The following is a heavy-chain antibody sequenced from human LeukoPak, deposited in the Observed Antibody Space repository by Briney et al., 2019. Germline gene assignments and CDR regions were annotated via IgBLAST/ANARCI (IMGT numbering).Heavy chain of an antibody. CDR1: GFSFSTYW. V-gene: IGHV3-74*01. Sequence: GGSLRLSCAASGFSFSTYWMHWVRRGPGKGLVWVSRINSDGSDTIYADSVKGRFTISRDNAKNTVYLQMDSLRAEDTAVYYCARGGGDHAFDVWGQGTMVTVSS. CDR2: INSDGSDT. J-gene: IGHJ3*01. D-gene: IGHD2-21*02. CDR3: ARGGGDHAFDV.